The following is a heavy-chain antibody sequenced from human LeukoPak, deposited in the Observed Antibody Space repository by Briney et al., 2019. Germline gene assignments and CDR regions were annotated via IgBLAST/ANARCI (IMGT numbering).Heavy chain of an antibody. V-gene: IGHV4-39*07. CDR3: ARVGGITMIVVLITDAFDI. CDR1: GGSISSSSYY. J-gene: IGHJ3*02. Sequence: SETLSLTCTVSGGSISSSSYYWGWIRQPPGKGLEWIGSIYYSGSTYYNPSLKSRGTISVDTSRNQFSLKLRSVTAADTAVYYCARVGGITMIVVLITDAFDIWGQGTMVTVSS. D-gene: IGHD3-22*01. CDR2: IYYSGST.